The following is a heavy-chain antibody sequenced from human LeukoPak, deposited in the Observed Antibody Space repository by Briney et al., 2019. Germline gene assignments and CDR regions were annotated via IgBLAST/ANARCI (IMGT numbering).Heavy chain of an antibody. V-gene: IGHV3-30-3*01. J-gene: IGHJ4*02. Sequence: PGGSLRLSCAASGFTFSSYAMHWVRQAPGKGLEWVAVISYDGSNKYYADSVKGRFTISRDNSKNTLYLQMNSLRAEDTAVYYCAKENPYRTTFFGDYWGQGTLVTVSS. D-gene: IGHD3-10*01. CDR1: GFTFSSYA. CDR3: AKENPYRTTFFGDY. CDR2: ISYDGSNK.